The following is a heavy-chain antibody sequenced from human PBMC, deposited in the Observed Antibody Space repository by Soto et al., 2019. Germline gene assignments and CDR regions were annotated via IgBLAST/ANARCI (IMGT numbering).Heavy chain of an antibody. CDR1: GFSFSSYT. J-gene: IGHJ4*02. CDR2: ISFDGTNK. CDR3: ARGSGWYSDY. Sequence: GGSLRLSCAASGFSFSSYTMHWVRQAPGKGLGWVAAISFDGTNKQYADSAKGRFAISRDNSQNTLYLQMNTLRAEDTAVYYCARGSGWYSDYWGQGTLVTVSS. D-gene: IGHD6-19*01. V-gene: IGHV3-30*09.